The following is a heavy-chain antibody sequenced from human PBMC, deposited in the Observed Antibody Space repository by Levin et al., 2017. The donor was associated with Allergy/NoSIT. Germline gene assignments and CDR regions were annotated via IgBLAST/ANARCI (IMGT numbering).Heavy chain of an antibody. J-gene: IGHJ4*02. CDR1: GGSFSGYY. CDR3: ARGYSYGYRYLSLFDY. V-gene: IGHV4-34*01. CDR2: INHSGST. Sequence: PSETLSLTCAVYGGSFSGYYWSWIRQPPGKGLEWIGEINHSGSTNYNPSLKSRVTISVDTSKNQFSLKLSSVTAADTAVYYCARGYSYGYRYLSLFDYWGQGTLVTVSS. D-gene: IGHD5-18*01.